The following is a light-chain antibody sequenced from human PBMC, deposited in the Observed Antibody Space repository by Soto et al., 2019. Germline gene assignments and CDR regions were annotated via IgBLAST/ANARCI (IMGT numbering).Light chain of an antibody. J-gene: IGLJ1*01. CDR2: GNS. CDR1: RSNIGAGYD. CDR3: QSYDSSLSGSEV. V-gene: IGLV1-40*01. Sequence: QSVLTQPPSVSGAPGQRVTISCTGTRSNIGAGYDVHWYQQIPGTAPKLLIYGNSNRPSGVPDRFSGSKSGTSASLAITGLQAEDEADYYCQSYDSSLSGSEVFGTGTKLTVL.